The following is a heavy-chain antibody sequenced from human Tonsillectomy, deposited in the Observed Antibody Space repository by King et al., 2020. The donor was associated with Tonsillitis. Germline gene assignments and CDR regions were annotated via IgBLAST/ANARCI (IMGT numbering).Heavy chain of an antibody. V-gene: IGHV3-21*01. D-gene: IGHD2-21*02. CDR2: ISSSSSYI. CDR1: GFTFSSYS. Sequence: QLVQSGGGLVKPGGSLRLSCAASGFTFSSYSMNWVRQAPGKGLEWVSSISSSSSYIYYADSVKGRFTISRDNAKNSLYLQMNSLRAEDTAVYYCARVEAAYCGGDCYSGWGQGTLVTVSS. J-gene: IGHJ4*02. CDR3: ARVEAAYCGGDCYSG.